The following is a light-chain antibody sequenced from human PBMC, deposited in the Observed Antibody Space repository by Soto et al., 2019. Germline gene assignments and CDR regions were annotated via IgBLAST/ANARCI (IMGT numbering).Light chain of an antibody. V-gene: IGLV3-21*02. CDR1: NIGSKS. CDR3: QVWESTTDHVV. Sequence: SYELTQPPSVSVAPGQTARFTCGGNNIGSKSVHWYQQKPGQAPVLVVYDDSDRPSGIPERFSGSNSGNTATLTISWVEAGDEADYYCQVWESTTDHVVFGGGTQLTVL. CDR2: DDS. J-gene: IGLJ2*01.